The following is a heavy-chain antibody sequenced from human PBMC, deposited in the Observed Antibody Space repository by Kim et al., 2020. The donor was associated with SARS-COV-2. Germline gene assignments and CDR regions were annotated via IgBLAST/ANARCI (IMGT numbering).Heavy chain of an antibody. CDR2: ISGSGGST. V-gene: IGHV3-23*01. Sequence: GGSLRLSCAASGFTFSSYAMSWVRQAPGNGLEWVSAISGSGGSTYYADSVKGRFTISRDNSKNTLYLQMNSLRAEDTAVYYCANLGDYYGSGSPRYWGQGTLVTVSS. CDR3: ANLGDYYGSGSPRY. D-gene: IGHD3-10*01. J-gene: IGHJ4*02. CDR1: GFTFSSYA.